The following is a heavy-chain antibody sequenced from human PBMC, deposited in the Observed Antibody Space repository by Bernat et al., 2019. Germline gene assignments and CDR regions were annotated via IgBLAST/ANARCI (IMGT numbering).Heavy chain of an antibody. CDR1: GASVTSASY. Sequence: QVQVQESGPGLVKPAQTLYLTCTVSGASVTSASYWSWVRQPAGKRLEWIGRIYTGGYGDYNPSLKSRLTMSVDAAKNQLSLELRSVTAADTAVYYCGRDCTSVSCCSGDPWGQGTLVTVSS. D-gene: IGHD2-8*02. J-gene: IGHJ5*02. CDR2: IYTGGYG. CDR3: GRDCTSVSCCSGDP. V-gene: IGHV4-61*02.